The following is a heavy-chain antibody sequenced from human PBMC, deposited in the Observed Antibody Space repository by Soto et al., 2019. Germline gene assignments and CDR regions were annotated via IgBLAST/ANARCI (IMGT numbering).Heavy chain of an antibody. CDR3: ARDRVESGYPEYFQH. V-gene: IGHV3-53*01. D-gene: IGHD3-22*01. CDR1: GFTVSSNY. CDR2: IYSGGST. J-gene: IGHJ1*01. Sequence: EVQLVESGGGLIQPGGSLRLSCAASGFTVSSNYMSWVRQAPGKGLEWVSVIYSGGSTYYADSVKGRFTISRDNSKNTLYLQRNSLRAEDTVVYYCARDRVESGYPEYFQHWGQGTLVTVSS.